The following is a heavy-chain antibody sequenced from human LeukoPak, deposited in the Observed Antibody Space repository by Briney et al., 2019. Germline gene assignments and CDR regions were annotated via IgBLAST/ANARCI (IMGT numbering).Heavy chain of an antibody. CDR1: GFTFSSYT. Sequence: GGSLRLSCAASGFTFSSYTMNWVRQAPGKGLGWVSSIRSSGSYIFYADSVKGRFTISRDNAENSLYLQMNSLRAEDTAVYYCARDVQIDCWGQGTLVTVSS. J-gene: IGHJ4*02. CDR3: ARDVQIDC. CDR2: IRSSGSYI. V-gene: IGHV3-21*01.